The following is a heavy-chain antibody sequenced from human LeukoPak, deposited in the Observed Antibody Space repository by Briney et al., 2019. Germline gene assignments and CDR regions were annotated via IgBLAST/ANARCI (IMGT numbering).Heavy chain of an antibody. J-gene: IGHJ4*02. CDR1: GGTFSSYA. D-gene: IGHD3-3*01. Sequence: SVKVSCKASGGTFSSYAISWVRQAPGQGLEWMGGIIPIFGTANYAQKFQGRVTITADESTSTAYMELSSLRSEDTAVYYCARDGTYEGGLKEDYWGQGTLVTVSS. CDR2: IIPIFGTA. CDR3: ARDGTYEGGLKEDY. V-gene: IGHV1-69*13.